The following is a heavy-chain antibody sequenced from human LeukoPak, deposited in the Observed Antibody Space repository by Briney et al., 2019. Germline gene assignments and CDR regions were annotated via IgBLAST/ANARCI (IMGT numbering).Heavy chain of an antibody. CDR2: INPKSGGT. J-gene: IGHJ5*02. V-gene: IGHV1-2*02. CDR1: GYTFTGYY. CDR3: AREDRQQLDRRGWFDP. Sequence: ASVKVSCKASGYTFTGYYIHWVRQVPGQGLEWMGWINPKSGGTNYAQKFQGRVTITGDTSISTAYMELSRLRSDDTAVYYCAREDRQQLDRRGWFDPWGQGTLVTVSS. D-gene: IGHD6-13*01.